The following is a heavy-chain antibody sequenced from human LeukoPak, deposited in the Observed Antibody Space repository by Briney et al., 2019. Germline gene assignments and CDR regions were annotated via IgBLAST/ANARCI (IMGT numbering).Heavy chain of an antibody. CDR1: GYTFTSYY. Sequence: ASVKVSRKASGYTFTSYYMHWVRQAPGQGLEWMGIINPSGGSTSYAQKFQGRVTMTRDTSTSTVYMELSSLRSEDTAVYYCASDIEDYGGNVWGQGTLVTVSS. D-gene: IGHD4-23*01. V-gene: IGHV1-46*01. CDR2: INPSGGST. J-gene: IGHJ4*02. CDR3: ASDIEDYGGNV.